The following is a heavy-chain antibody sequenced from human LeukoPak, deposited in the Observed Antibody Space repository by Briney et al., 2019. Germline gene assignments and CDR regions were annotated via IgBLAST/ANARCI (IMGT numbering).Heavy chain of an antibody. CDR1: GFTFSSYW. CDR2: IKQDGSEK. CDR3: ARMGWAYSTYARDWFDP. D-gene: IGHD4-11*01. V-gene: IGHV3-7*05. J-gene: IGHJ5*02. Sequence: PGGSLRLSCAASGFTFSSYWMSWVRQAPGKGLEWVANIKQDGSEKVYADSVKGRFTISRDNAGNSLYLQMNSLRVEDTAVYYCARMGWAYSTYARDWFDPWGQGTLVTVSS.